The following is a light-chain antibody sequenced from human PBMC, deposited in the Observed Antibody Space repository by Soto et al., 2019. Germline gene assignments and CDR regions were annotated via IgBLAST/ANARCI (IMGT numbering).Light chain of an antibody. Sequence: EIGLTQSPATLSLSPGERATLSCRASQSISSYLAWYQQKPGQAPRLLIYDASNRATGIPARFSGSGSGTYFTLTISTLEPEDFAVYYCQQRSAWPLTFGGGTKVEIK. CDR1: QSISSY. CDR3: QQRSAWPLT. J-gene: IGKJ4*01. CDR2: DAS. V-gene: IGKV3-11*01.